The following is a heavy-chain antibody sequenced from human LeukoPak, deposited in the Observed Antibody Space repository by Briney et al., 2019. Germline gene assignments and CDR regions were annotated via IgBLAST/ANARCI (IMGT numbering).Heavy chain of an antibody. CDR1: GGSISSGGYY. CDR2: IYYSGST. V-gene: IGHV4-31*03. Sequence: SQTLSLTCTVSGGSISSGGYYWSWIRQHPGKGLEWIGYIYYSGSTYYNPSLKSRVTISVDTSKNQFSLKLSSVTAADTAVYYCARQYSSGWYRTLYYFDYWGQGTLVTVSS. D-gene: IGHD6-19*01. J-gene: IGHJ4*02. CDR3: ARQYSSGWYRTLYYFDY.